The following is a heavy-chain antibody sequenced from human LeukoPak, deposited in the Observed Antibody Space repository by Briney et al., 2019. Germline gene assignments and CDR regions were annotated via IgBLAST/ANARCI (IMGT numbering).Heavy chain of an antibody. V-gene: IGHV4-59*12. D-gene: IGHD3-10*01. CDR2: IYYSGST. CDR3: ARDLGGARAFDI. J-gene: IGHJ3*02. Sequence: PSETLSLTCTVSGGSISSYYWSWIRQPPGKGLEWIGYIYYSGSTNYNPSLKSRVTISVDTSKNQFSLKLSSVTAADTAIYYCARDLGGARAFDIWGQGTMVTVSS. CDR1: GGSISSYY.